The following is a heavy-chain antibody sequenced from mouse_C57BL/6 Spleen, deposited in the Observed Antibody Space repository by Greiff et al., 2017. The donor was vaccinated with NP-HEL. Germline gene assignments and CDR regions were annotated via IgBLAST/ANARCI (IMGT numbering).Heavy chain of an antibody. D-gene: IGHD1-1*01. Sequence: QVQLQQPGAELVRPGSSVKLSCKASGYTFTSYWMDWVKQRPGQGLEWIGNIYPSDSETHYNQKFKDKATLTVDKSSSTAYMQLSSLTSEDSAVYYCAREEVYYYGSSYGCYAMDYWGQGTSVTVSS. CDR1: GYTFTSYW. CDR2: IYPSDSET. CDR3: AREEVYYYGSSYGCYAMDY. J-gene: IGHJ4*01. V-gene: IGHV1-61*01.